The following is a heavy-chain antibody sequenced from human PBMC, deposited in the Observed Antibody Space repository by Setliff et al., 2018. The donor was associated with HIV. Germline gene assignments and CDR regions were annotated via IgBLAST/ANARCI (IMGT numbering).Heavy chain of an antibody. CDR3: ARGRITGTINF. V-gene: IGHV1-69*13. Sequence: SVKVSCKASGGTLTTYGISWVRQAPGQGLEWMGQIIPIFGTTNYAQKFQGRVTITADESTSTAYMELGSLRSEDTAVYYCARGRITGTINFWGQGTLVTVSS. D-gene: IGHD1-7*01. CDR1: GGTLTTYG. CDR2: IIPIFGTT. J-gene: IGHJ4*02.